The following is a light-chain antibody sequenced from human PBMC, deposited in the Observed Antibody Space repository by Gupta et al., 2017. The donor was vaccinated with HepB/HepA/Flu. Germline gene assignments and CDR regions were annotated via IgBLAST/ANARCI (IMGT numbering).Light chain of an antibody. CDR1: QRVSSD. CDR3: QQRRKSPIT. CDR2: DAS. V-gene: IGKV3-11*01. J-gene: IGKJ5*01. Sequence: DIVLTQSPATLSLSPGERATLSCRASQRVSSDLAWYQQKPGQAPRLLIYDASNRATGIPARFSGSGSGTDFTLTISRLEPEDVAVYYCQQRRKSPITFGQGTRLDI.